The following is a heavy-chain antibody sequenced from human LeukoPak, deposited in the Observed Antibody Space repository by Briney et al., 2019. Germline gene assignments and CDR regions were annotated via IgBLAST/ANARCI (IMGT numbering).Heavy chain of an antibody. D-gene: IGHD3-22*01. CDR1: GYTFTGYY. V-gene: IGHV1-2*02. CDR3: ARDYYDSSGGIDY. CDR2: INPNSGGT. Sequence: RASVKVSCKASGYTFTGYYMHWVRQAPGQGLEWMGWINPNSGGTNYAQKFQGRVTMTRDTSISTAYMELSRLRSDDTAVYYCARDYYDSSGGIDYWGQGTLVTVSS. J-gene: IGHJ4*02.